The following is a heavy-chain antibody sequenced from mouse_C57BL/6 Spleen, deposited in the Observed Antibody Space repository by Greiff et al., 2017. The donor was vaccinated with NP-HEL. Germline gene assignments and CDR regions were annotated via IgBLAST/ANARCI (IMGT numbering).Heavy chain of an antibody. CDR2: ISYDGSN. V-gene: IGHV3-6*01. Sequence: EVKLEESGPGLVKPSQSLSLTCSVTGYSITSGYYWNWIRQFPGNKLEWMGYISYDGSNNYNPSLKNRISITRDTSKNQFFLKLNSVTTEDTATYYCARDRTTVGYFDVWGTGTTVTVSS. CDR1: GYSITSGYY. CDR3: ARDRTTVGYFDV. D-gene: IGHD1-1*01. J-gene: IGHJ1*03.